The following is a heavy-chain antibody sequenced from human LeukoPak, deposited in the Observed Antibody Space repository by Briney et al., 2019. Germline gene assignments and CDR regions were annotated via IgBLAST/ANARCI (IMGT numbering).Heavy chain of an antibody. D-gene: IGHD3-16*01. J-gene: IGHJ5*02. CDR3: ARDPLGDINWFDP. CDR2: IYYSGST. V-gene: IGHV4-59*01. Sequence: KTSETLSLTCTVSGVSISSYYWSWIRQPPGKGLEWIGYIYYSGSTNYNPSLKSRVTISVDTSKNQFSLKLSSVTAADTAVYYCARDPLGDINWFDPWGQGTLVTVSS. CDR1: GVSISSYY.